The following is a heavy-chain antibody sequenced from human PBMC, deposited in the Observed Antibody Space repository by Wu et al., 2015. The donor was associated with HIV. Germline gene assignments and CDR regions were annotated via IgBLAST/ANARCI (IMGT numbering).Heavy chain of an antibody. CDR1: GGPFRSYV. Sequence: QVHLVQSGTEVKKPGSSVKVSCKTSGGPFRSYVLNWVRQAPGQGLEWVGGIIPTFATPHYAQKFQGRLTISADESTSTVYMELSGLRSEDTATYYCAGRRPEWRYFDRWGQGTLVTVSS. J-gene: IGHJ4*02. V-gene: IGHV1-69*12. D-gene: IGHD1-26*01. CDR2: IIPTFATP. CDR3: AGRRPEWRYFDR.